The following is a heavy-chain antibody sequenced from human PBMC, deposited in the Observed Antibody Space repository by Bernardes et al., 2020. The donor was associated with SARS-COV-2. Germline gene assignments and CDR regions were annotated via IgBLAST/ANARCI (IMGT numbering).Heavy chain of an antibody. V-gene: IGHV3-7*01. J-gene: IGHJ4*02. CDR2: IKGDGSQR. CDR1: GFTFSTYW. Sequence: GALRLSCAASGFTFSTYWMSWVRQAPGKGLEWVANIKGDGSQRSSVASVGGRFTVSRDNANNLLFLQMDSLRGDDTAVYYCARIDDVTGRDHWGQGTLVTVSS. CDR3: ARIDDVTGRDH. D-gene: IGHD1-1*01.